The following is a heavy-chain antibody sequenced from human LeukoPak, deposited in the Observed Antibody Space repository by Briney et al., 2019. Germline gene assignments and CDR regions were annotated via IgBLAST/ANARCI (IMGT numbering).Heavy chain of an antibody. Sequence: PGGSLRLSCAASRFTFNNYGMSWVRQAPGKGLEWVSSISETGDSKNYADSVQGRFTISRDNSKNTLYLQMNSLRSEDTALYYCAKVWRGNYYDYWGQGTLVTVSS. CDR3: AKVWRGNYYDY. J-gene: IGHJ4*02. V-gene: IGHV3-23*01. CDR1: RFTFNNYG. D-gene: IGHD1-1*01. CDR2: ISETGDSK.